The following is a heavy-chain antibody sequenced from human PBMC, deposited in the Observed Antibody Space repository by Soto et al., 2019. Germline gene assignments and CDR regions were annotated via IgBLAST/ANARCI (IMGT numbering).Heavy chain of an antibody. V-gene: IGHV3-30*18. CDR3: AKGDYYDSSGYAHD. CDR1: GFTFSGYG. CDR2: ISYDGSNK. D-gene: IGHD3-22*01. J-gene: IGHJ4*02. Sequence: QVQLVESGGGVVQPGRSLRLSCAASGFTFSGYGIHWVRQAPGKGLEWVAVISYDGSNKYYADSVKGRFTISRDNSKNPLYLQMNSLRAEDTDVYYCAKGDYYDSSGYAHDWGQGTLVTVSS.